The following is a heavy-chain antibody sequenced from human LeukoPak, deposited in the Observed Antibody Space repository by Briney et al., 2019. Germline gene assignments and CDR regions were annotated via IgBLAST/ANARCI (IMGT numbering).Heavy chain of an antibody. CDR2: ISGSGGST. V-gene: IGHV3-23*01. D-gene: IGHD2-2*01. CDR1: GFTFSSYA. J-gene: IGHJ4*02. CDR3: ATGIVVVPAAISYFDY. Sequence: GGSLRLSCAASGFTFSSYAMSWVRQAPGKGLEWVSAISGSGGSTYYADSVKGRFTISRDNSKNTLYLQMNSLRAEDTAVYYCATGIVVVPAAISYFDYWGQGTLVTGSS.